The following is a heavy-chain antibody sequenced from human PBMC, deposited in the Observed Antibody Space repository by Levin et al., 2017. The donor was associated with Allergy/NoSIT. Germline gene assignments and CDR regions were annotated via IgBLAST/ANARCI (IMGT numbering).Heavy chain of an antibody. Sequence: LSLTCAASGFTVSSNYMSWVRQAPGKGLEWGSVIYSGGSTYYADSVKGRFTISRDNSKNTLYLQMNSLRAEDTAVYYCARGGSGETGFDYWGQGTLVTVSS. D-gene: IGHD3-10*01. CDR2: IYSGGST. CDR3: ARGGSGETGFDY. J-gene: IGHJ4*02. CDR1: GFTVSSNY. V-gene: IGHV3-53*01.